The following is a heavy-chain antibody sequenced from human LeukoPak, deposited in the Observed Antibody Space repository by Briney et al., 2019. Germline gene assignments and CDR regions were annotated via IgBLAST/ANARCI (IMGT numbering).Heavy chain of an antibody. D-gene: IGHD3-3*01. V-gene: IGHV4-4*07. CDR1: GGSISSYY. J-gene: IGHJ4*02. CDR2: IYSSGGT. CDR3: ARGDFFGY. Sequence: KPSETLSLTCTVSGGSISSYYWSWIRQPAGKELEWIGRIYSSGGTNYNPSLKSRVTMSVDTSKNQFSLKLSSVTAADTAVYYCARGDFFGYWGQGTLVTVSS.